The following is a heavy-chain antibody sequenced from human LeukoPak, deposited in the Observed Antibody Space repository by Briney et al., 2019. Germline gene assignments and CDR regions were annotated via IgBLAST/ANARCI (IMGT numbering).Heavy chain of an antibody. CDR3: AELGITMIGGV. CDR2: MKQDGREK. V-gene: IGHV3-7*01. J-gene: IGHJ6*04. D-gene: IGHD3-10*02. Sequence: GGSLRLSCVASGFIFSNYWMSWVRQVPGKGLEWAANMKQDGREKYLVDSVKGRFTISRDNAKNSLYLQMNSLRAEDTAVYYCAELGITMIGGVWGKGTTVTISS. CDR1: GFIFSNYW.